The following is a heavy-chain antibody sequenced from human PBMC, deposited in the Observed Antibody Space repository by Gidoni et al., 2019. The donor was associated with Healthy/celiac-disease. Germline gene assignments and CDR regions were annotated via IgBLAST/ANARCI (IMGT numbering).Heavy chain of an antibody. CDR3: AKRHYDSSGYFDY. D-gene: IGHD3-22*01. J-gene: IGHJ4*02. V-gene: IGHV3-30*18. CDR2: ISYDGSNK. CDR1: GFTFSSYG. Sequence: QVQLVESGGGVVQPGMSLRLSCAASGFTFSSYGMHWVRQAPGKGLEWVAVISYDGSNKYYADSVKGRFTISRDNSKNTLYLQMNSLRAEDTAVYYCAKRHYDSSGYFDYWGQGTLVTVSS.